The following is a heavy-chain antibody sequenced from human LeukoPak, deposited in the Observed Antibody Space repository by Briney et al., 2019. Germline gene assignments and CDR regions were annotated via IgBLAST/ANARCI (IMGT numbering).Heavy chain of an antibody. CDR1: GDSVSGISFY. CDR3: ARYYDRSGYWSTPHFDY. V-gene: IGHV4-61*01. D-gene: IGHD3-22*01. Sequence: SETLSLTCTVSGDSVSGISFYWSWIRQPPGKGLQYIGYIQYSGSTNYNPSLRSRVTISVDTSKNQFSLKLSSVTAADTAVYYCARYYDRSGYWSTPHFDYWGQGTLVTVSS. CDR2: IQYSGST. J-gene: IGHJ4*02.